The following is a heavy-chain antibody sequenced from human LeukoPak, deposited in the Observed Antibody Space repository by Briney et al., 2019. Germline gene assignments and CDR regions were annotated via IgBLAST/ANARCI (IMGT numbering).Heavy chain of an antibody. J-gene: IGHJ6*03. CDR3: ARVPGYCSSTSCFSHYYYYMDV. D-gene: IGHD2-2*03. V-gene: IGHV1-18*01. Sequence: ASVKVSCKASGYTFTSYGISWVRQAPGQGLGWMGWISAYNGNTNYAQKLQGRVTMTTDTSTSTAYMELRSLRSDDTAVYYCARVPGYCSSTSCFSHYYYYMDVWGKGITVTISS. CDR2: ISAYNGNT. CDR1: GYTFTSYG.